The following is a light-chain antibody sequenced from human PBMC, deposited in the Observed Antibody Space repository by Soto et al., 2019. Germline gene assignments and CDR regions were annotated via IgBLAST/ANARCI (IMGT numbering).Light chain of an antibody. CDR1: QSVSARF. V-gene: IGKV3-20*01. CDR2: ATS. Sequence: ELVLTQSPDTLSLSPGERATLSCRASQSVSARFLAWYQHRPGQAPRLLISATSTRAPGIPDRFSGSGSGTEFTLTISSLEPEDVAVYYYQQYFRSLVEFGQGTKVEIK. CDR3: QQYFRSLVE. J-gene: IGKJ1*01.